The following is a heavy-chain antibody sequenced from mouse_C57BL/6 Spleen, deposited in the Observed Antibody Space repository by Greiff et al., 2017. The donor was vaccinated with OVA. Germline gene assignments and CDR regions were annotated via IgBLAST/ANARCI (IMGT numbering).Heavy chain of an antibody. J-gene: IGHJ3*01. CDR1: GYTFTSYW. Sequence: QVQLQQPGAELVMPGASVKLSCKASGYTFTSYWMHWVQQRPGQGLEWIGEIDPSDSYTNYNQKFKGKSTLTVDKSSSTAYMQLSSLTSEDSAVYYCALTAQAFAYWGQGTLVTVSA. CDR3: ALTAQAFAY. V-gene: IGHV1-69*01. CDR2: IDPSDSYT. D-gene: IGHD3-2*02.